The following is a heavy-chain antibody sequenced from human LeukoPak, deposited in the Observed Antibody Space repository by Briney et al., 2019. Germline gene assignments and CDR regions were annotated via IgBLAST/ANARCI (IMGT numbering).Heavy chain of an antibody. Sequence: PGGSLRLSCAASGFTFDDYAMHWVRHAPGKGLEWVSGISWNSGSIGYADSVKGRFTISRDNAKNSLYLQMNSLRAEDTALYYCAKTTQRGYSGYDYAFDIWGQGTMVTVSS. CDR3: AKTTQRGYSGYDYAFDI. V-gene: IGHV3-9*01. CDR1: GFTFDDYA. CDR2: ISWNSGSI. J-gene: IGHJ3*02. D-gene: IGHD5-12*01.